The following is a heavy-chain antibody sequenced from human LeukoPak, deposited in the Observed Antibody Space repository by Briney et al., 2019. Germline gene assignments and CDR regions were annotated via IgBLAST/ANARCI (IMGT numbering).Heavy chain of an antibody. CDR2: IYYSGST. Sequence: SETLSLTCTVSGGSISSYYWSWIRQPPGKGLEWIGYIYYSGSTNYNPSLKSRVTISVDTSKNQFSLKLSSVTAADTAVYYCARGGIVGHNPIDYWGQGTLVTVSS. J-gene: IGHJ4*02. V-gene: IGHV4-59*01. CDR1: GGSISSYY. CDR3: ARGGIVGHNPIDY. D-gene: IGHD1-26*01.